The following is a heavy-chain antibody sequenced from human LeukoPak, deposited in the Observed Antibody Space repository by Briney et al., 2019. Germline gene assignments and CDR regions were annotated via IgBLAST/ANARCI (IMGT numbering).Heavy chain of an antibody. V-gene: IGHV3-43*01. CDR1: GFTFDDYT. D-gene: IGHD6-19*01. CDR3: AKDFGYSSGWPYYYYYYGMDV. J-gene: IGHJ6*02. Sequence: GGSLRLSCAASGFTFDDYTMHWVRQAPGKGLEWVSLISWDGGSTYYADSVKGRFTISRDNSKNSLYLQMNSLRTEDTALYYCAKDFGYSSGWPYYYYYYGMDVWGQGTTVTVSS. CDR2: ISWDGGST.